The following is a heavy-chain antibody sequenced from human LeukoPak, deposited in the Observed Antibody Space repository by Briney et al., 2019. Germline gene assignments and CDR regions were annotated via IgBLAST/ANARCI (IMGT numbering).Heavy chain of an antibody. CDR1: GYSFASYW. Sequence: AGESLKISCKGSGYSFASYWIGWLRQIPGKVLEWMGIIYPADSDTRYSPSFQGQVTISADKSISTAYLQWSSLKASDTAIYYCAKGVSGTYYGMDVWGQGTTVIVS. V-gene: IGHV5-51*01. J-gene: IGHJ6*02. CDR2: IYPADSDT. CDR3: AKGVSGTYYGMDV. D-gene: IGHD3-16*01.